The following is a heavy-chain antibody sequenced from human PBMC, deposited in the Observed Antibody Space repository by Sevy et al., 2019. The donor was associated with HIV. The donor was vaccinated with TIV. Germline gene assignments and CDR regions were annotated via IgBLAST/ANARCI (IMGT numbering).Heavy chain of an antibody. J-gene: IGHJ4*02. D-gene: IGHD3-10*01. CDR2: ISSGSSYI. CDR1: EFTFRDYT. CDR3: VRDRDYYGSGSYDY. V-gene: IGHV3-21*01. Sequence: GGSLRLSCAASEFTFRDYTMNWVRQVPGKGLEWVSSISSGSSYISYEDSVKGRFTNSRDNAEKLLFLQMNSLRAEDTAVYYCVRDRDYYGSGSYDYWGQGTLVTVSS.